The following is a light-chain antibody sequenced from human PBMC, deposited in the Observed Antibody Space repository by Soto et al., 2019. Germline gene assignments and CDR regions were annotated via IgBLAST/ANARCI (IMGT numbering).Light chain of an antibody. CDR3: QQSHSTPPWT. CDR1: QSIVTY. V-gene: IGKV1-39*01. CDR2: AAS. Sequence: DIQMTQSPSSLSAYVGDRVTITCRASQSIVTYLNWYLQKPGKAPKLLIYAASNLQSGVPSRFSGSGSGTDFTLTISSLQPEDFATYFCQQSHSTPPWTFGQVTMVDVK. J-gene: IGKJ1*01.